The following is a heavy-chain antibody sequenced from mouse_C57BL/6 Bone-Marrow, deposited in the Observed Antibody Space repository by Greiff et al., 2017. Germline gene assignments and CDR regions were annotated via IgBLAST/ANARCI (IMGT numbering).Heavy chain of an antibody. CDR1: GFTFSSYA. CDR2: ISDGGSYT. CDR3: ARDPIYYGNYGGFAY. Sequence: VQLKESGGGLVKPGGSLKLSCAASGFTFSSYAMSWVRQTPEKRLEWVATISDGGSYTYYPDNVKGRFTISRDNAKNNLYLQMSHLKSEDTAMYYCARDPIYYGNYGGFAYWGQGTLVTVSA. V-gene: IGHV5-4*01. J-gene: IGHJ3*01. D-gene: IGHD2-1*01.